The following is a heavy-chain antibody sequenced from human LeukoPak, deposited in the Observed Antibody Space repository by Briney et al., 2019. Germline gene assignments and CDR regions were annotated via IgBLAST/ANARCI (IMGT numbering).Heavy chain of an antibody. Sequence: GASVKVSCKASGYTFTSYDINWVRQATGQGLEWMGGIIPIFGTANYAQKFQGRVTITTDESTSTAYMELSSLRSEDTAVYYCAGGVGGWYSYWGQGTLVTVSS. CDR3: AGGVGGWYSY. V-gene: IGHV1-69*05. CDR1: GYTFTSYD. D-gene: IGHD6-19*01. CDR2: IIPIFGTA. J-gene: IGHJ4*02.